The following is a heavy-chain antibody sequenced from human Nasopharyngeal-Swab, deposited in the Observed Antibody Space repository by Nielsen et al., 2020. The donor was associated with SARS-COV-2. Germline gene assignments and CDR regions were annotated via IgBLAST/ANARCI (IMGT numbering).Heavy chain of an antibody. Sequence: GESLKISCAASGFTFENYAMPWVRQAPGKGLEWVSSISGSGRASYYAESVQGRLTISRDNSKNTLYLEIRSLRGDDTALYYCAKATYRFCFDSWGQGTLVTVSS. V-gene: IGHV3-23*01. D-gene: IGHD4-11*01. CDR2: ISGSGRAS. CDR3: AKATYRFCFDS. J-gene: IGHJ5*01. CDR1: GFTFENYA.